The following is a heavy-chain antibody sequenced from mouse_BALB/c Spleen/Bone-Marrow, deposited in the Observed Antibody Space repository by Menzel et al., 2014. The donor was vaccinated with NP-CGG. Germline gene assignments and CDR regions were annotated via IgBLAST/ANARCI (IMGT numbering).Heavy chain of an antibody. CDR3: ARGDDYVSWFAY. V-gene: IGHV5-6-3*01. Sequence: EVQVVESGGGLVQPGGSLKLSCAASGFTFSNYGMSWVRQTPDKRLEFVATINTNGGEIYYPDSVKGRFTTSRDNAKNPLYLQMRSLKSEDTAMYYCARGDDYVSWFAYWGQGTLVTVSA. J-gene: IGHJ3*01. CDR1: GFTFSNYG. CDR2: INTNGGEI. D-gene: IGHD2-4*01.